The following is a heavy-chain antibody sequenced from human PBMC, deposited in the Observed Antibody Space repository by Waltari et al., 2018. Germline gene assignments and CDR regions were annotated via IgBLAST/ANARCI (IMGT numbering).Heavy chain of an antibody. CDR2: IYHGGIT. CDR1: GYLINSGYY. D-gene: IGHD2-2*02. J-gene: IGHJ4*02. Sequence: QVQLQESGPGLVRPSETLSLTCVVSGYLINSGYYWGWVRQTPGKGLQWIGSIYHGGITYYNPSLKSRLTLSVDTSRNQLSLKLTSVTAADTAIYYCVRSGLGYCTSSTCYKNDDWGQGTLVTVSP. V-gene: IGHV4-38-2*01. CDR3: VRSGLGYCTSSTCYKNDD.